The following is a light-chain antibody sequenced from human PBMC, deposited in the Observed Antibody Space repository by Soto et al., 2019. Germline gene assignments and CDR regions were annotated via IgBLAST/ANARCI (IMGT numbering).Light chain of an antibody. CDR3: QQYSRAPIT. V-gene: IGKV3-20*01. CDR1: QSVSNNY. Sequence: EIVLTQSPGTLSLSPGERATLSCRASQSVSNNYLAWYQQKPGQAPRLLLYGVSSRATGIPDRFSGSGSGTDFTLTISRLEPEDSAVYYCQQYSRAPITFGQGTRLEIK. CDR2: GVS. J-gene: IGKJ5*01.